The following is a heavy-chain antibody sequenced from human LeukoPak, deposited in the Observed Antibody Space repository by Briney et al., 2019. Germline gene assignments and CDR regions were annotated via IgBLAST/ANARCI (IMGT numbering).Heavy chain of an antibody. D-gene: IGHD2-15*01. CDR3: VIGVGWQPDY. CDR1: GDSVTGYY. V-gene: IGHV4-59*02. CDR2: IYKIGTT. Sequence: SETLSLTCTVFGDSVTGYYLNWVRQPPGKGLEWIGHIYKIGTTNYNPSLKSRLTISADTSKNQFSLKLRSVTTADTAVYYCVIGVGWQPDYWGQGALVTVSS. J-gene: IGHJ4*02.